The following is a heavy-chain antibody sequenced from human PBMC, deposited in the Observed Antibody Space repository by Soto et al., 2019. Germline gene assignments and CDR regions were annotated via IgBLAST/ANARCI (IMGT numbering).Heavy chain of an antibody. V-gene: IGHV1-18*03. D-gene: IGHD2-15*01. J-gene: IGHJ4*02. CDR1: GYTFTSYG. CDR2: ISAHNGNK. CDR3: ARVGLDSPRDY. Sequence: ASVKVSCKASGYTFTSYGISWVRQAPGQGLEWMGWISAHNGNKKYAQKLQGRVTMTTDTSTSTAYMELRSLTIDDMAVYYCARVGLDSPRDYWGPGTLVTVPQ.